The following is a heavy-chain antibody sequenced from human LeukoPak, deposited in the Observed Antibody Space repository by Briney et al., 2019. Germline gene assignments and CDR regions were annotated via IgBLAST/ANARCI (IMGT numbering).Heavy chain of an antibody. V-gene: IGHV3-23*01. J-gene: IGHJ4*02. CDR2: ISGSGGST. CDR1: GFTFSSYA. Sequence: GGSLRLSCAASGFTFSSYAMSWVRQAPGKGLEWVSAISGSGGSTYYADSVKGRFTISRDNSKNTLYLQMSSLRAEDTAVYYCARVGAYAAVNCWGQGTLVTVSS. D-gene: IGHD3-16*01. CDR3: ARVGAYAAVNC.